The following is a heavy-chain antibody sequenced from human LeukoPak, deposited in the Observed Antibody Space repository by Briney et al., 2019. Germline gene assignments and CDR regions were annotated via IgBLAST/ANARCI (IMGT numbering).Heavy chain of an antibody. CDR1: GFTFSAYT. V-gene: IGHV3-64D*09. CDR2: ININGGKT. CDR3: VKDKWIDY. Sequence: GGSLRLSCSVSGFTFSAYTMHWVRQAPGRGLQYVSSININGGKTYYADSVKGRFTISRDNSKNTLFLQMSSLRVEDTAVYYCVKDKWIDYWGQGVLVTVPS. D-gene: IGHD2-8*01. J-gene: IGHJ4*02.